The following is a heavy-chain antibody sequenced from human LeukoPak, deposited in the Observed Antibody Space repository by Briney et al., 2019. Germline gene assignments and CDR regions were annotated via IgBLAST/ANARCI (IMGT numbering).Heavy chain of an antibody. D-gene: IGHD1-26*01. V-gene: IGHV4-39*01. CDR1: GGSISSSSYY. CDR3: ATLYSGSYSWFDP. Sequence: SETLSLTCTVSGGSISSSSYYWGWIRQPPGKGLEWIVSIYYSGSTYYNPSLKSRVTISVDTSENQFSLKLSSVTAADTAVHYCATLYSGSYSWFDPWGQGTLVTVSS. CDR2: IYYSGST. J-gene: IGHJ5*02.